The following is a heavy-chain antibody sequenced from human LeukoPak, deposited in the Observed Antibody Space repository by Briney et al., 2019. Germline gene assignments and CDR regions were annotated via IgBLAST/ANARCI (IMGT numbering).Heavy chain of an antibody. CDR3: TRPSYDSSVGGVVY. Sequence: PGGSLRLSCATSGFTFSGSAIHWVRQASGKGLEWVGRIRSKANSYATTDAASVKGRFTISRDDSKNTAYLQMNSLKTEDTAVYYCTRPSYDSSVGGVVYWGQGTLVTVSS. V-gene: IGHV3-73*01. CDR2: IRSKANSYAT. CDR1: GFTFSGSA. D-gene: IGHD3-22*01. J-gene: IGHJ4*02.